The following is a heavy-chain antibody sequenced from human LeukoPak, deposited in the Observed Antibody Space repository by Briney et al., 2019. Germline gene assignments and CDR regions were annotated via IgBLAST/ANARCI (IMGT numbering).Heavy chain of an antibody. V-gene: IGHV3-20*04. CDR3: AKTAGPYTYYYDSSGYFDY. Sequence: GGSLRLSCAASGFTFDDYGMSWVRHAPGKGLEWVSGINWNGGSTGYADSVKGRFTISRDNAKNSLYLQMNSLRAEDMALYYCAKTAGPYTYYYDSSGYFDYWGQGTLVTVSS. CDR1: GFTFDDYG. D-gene: IGHD3-22*01. CDR2: INWNGGST. J-gene: IGHJ4*02.